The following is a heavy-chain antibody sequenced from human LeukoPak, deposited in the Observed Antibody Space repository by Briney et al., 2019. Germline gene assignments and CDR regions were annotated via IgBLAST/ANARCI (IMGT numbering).Heavy chain of an antibody. CDR3: AKDEDNSGYYLRYFDY. D-gene: IGHD3-22*01. V-gene: IGHV3-23*01. Sequence: GSLRLSCAASGFTFSSHEMNWVRQAPGKGLEWVSTITGSGVTTYYADFVKGRFSISRDISENTVYLHMNSLRAEDTAVYYCAKDEDNSGYYLRYFDYWGQGTLVTVST. CDR1: GFTFSSHE. CDR2: ITGSGVTT. J-gene: IGHJ4*02.